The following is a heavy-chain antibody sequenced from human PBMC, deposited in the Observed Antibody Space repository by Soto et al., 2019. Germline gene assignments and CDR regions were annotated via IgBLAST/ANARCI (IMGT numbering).Heavy chain of an antibody. J-gene: IGHJ4*02. CDR3: ARGTSWQLPFDY. CDR2: ISYSGST. CDR1: RDSISSYY. D-gene: IGHD6-13*01. V-gene: IGHV4-59*01. Sequence: SETLSRTCTVSRDSISSYYGSWIRQPPGKRLEWIGYISYSGSTDYNPSLKSRVTISGDTSKNQFSLKVSSVTAADTAVYYCARGTSWQLPFDYWGQGTLVTVSS.